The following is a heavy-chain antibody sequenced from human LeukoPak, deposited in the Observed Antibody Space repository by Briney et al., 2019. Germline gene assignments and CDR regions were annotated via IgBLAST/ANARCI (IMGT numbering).Heavy chain of an antibody. D-gene: IGHD2-2*01. Sequence: ASVKVSCKASGYTFTSYDINWVRQATGQGLEWMGWINPNSGGTNYAQKFQGRVTMTRDTSISTAYMELSRLRSDDTAVYYCARADEIVVVPAAMGYGMDVWGQGTTVTVSS. CDR2: INPNSGGT. J-gene: IGHJ6*02. CDR3: ARADEIVVVPAAMGYGMDV. CDR1: GYTFTSYD. V-gene: IGHV1-2*02.